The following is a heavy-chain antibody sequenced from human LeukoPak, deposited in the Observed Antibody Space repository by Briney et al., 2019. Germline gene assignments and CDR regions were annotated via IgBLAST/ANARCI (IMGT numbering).Heavy chain of an antibody. Sequence: GGSLRLSCAASGFTFSSYAMSWVRQAPGKGLEWVSAISGSGGSAYYADSVKGRFTISRDNSKNTLYLQMNSLRAEDTAVYYCAKESPYRAPTRTYYFDYWGQGTLVTVSS. CDR3: AKESPYRAPTRTYYFDY. V-gene: IGHV3-23*01. CDR1: GFTFSSYA. J-gene: IGHJ4*02. D-gene: IGHD1-14*01. CDR2: ISGSGGSA.